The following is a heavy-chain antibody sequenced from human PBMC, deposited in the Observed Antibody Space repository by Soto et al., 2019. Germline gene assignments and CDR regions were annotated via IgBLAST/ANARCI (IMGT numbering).Heavy chain of an antibody. CDR2: ISGSGGST. Sequence: PGGSLRLSCAASGFTFSSYAMSWVRQAPGKGLEWVSAISGSGGSTYYADSVKGRFTISRDNSKNTLYLQTNSLRAEDTAVYYCANPPIGYCSGGSCHRYYYYYYMDVWGKGTTVTVSS. CDR3: ANPPIGYCSGGSCHRYYYYYYMDV. J-gene: IGHJ6*03. V-gene: IGHV3-23*01. D-gene: IGHD2-15*01. CDR1: GFTFSSYA.